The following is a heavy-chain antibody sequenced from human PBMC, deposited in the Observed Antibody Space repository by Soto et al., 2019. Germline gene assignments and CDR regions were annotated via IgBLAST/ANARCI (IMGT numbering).Heavy chain of an antibody. Sequence: PGGSLRLSCAASGFTFTDAWMSWVRQAPGKGLEWVGLIKSETDGGTTDYAAPVKGRFTISRDGSKNTLCLQMNSLKSEDTAVYYCTTGYGGVWGQGTTVTVSS. D-gene: IGHD1-20*01. CDR1: GFTFTDAW. CDR3: TTGYGGV. J-gene: IGHJ6*02. V-gene: IGHV3-15*01. CDR2: IKSETDGGTT.